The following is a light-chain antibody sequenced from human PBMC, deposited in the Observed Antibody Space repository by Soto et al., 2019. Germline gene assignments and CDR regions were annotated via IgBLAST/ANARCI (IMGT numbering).Light chain of an antibody. V-gene: IGKV1-39*01. J-gene: IGKJ2*03. CDR1: QSISAY. CDR2: AAS. Sequence: DIQLTQSPSSLSASVGDRLTITCRANQSISAYLSWYQRSPGKAPKLLMYAASNLQSGVPSRFSGSGSGTDFTLTITSLRPEDFATYYCQQNYSSPYSFGQGTKVEIK. CDR3: QQNYSSPYS.